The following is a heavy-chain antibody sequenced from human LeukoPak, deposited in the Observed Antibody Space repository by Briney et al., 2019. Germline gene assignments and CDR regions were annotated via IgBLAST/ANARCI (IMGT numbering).Heavy chain of an antibody. J-gene: IGHJ6*02. V-gene: IGHV1-18*04. D-gene: IGHD3-3*01. CDR1: GYTFTSYG. Sequence: ASVKVSCKASGYTFTSYGISWVRQAPGQGLEWMGWISAYNGNTNYAQKLQGRVTMTTDTSTSTAYMELRSLRSDDTAVYYCARGLYYDFWSGYVYYYYGMDVWGQGTTVTVSS. CDR3: ARGLYYDFWSGYVYYYYGMDV. CDR2: ISAYNGNT.